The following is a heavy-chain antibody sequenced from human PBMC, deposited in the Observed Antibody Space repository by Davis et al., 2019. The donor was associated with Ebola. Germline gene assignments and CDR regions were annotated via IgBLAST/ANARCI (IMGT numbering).Heavy chain of an antibody. J-gene: IGHJ5*02. CDR3: ARGWRVVVPAAMGGYNWFDP. CDR2: INPSGGST. CDR1: GYTFTSYY. Sequence: AASVKVSCKASGYTFTSYYMHWVRQAPGQGLEWMGIINPSGGSTSYAQKFQGRVTMTRDTSTSTVYMELSSLRSEDTAVYYCARGWRVVVPAAMGGYNWFDPWGQGTLVTASS. V-gene: IGHV1-46*01. D-gene: IGHD2-2*01.